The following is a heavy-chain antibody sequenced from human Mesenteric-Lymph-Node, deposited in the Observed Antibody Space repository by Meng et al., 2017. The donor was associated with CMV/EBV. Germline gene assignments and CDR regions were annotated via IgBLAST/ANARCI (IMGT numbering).Heavy chain of an antibody. Sequence: GESLKISCAASGFTFSSYAMHWVRQAPGKGLEWVAVISYDGSNKYYADSVKGRFTISRDNSKNTLYLQMNSLRAEDTAVYYCVRGGGWSSWGQGTLVTVSS. CDR2: ISYDGSNK. CDR3: VRGGGWSS. CDR1: GFTFSSYA. D-gene: IGHD6-19*01. V-gene: IGHV3-30-3*01. J-gene: IGHJ5*02.